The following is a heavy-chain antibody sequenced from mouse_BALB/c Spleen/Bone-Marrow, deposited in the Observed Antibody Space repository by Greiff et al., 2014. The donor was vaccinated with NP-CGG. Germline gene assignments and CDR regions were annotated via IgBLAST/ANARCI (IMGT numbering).Heavy chain of an antibody. V-gene: IGHV14-3*02. Sequence: DVQLVESGAELVKPGASVKLSCTASGFNIKDTYMHWVKQRPEQGLEWIGRIDPANGNTKYDPKFQGKATITADTSSNTAYLQLSSLTSEDTAVYYCARYGNYCYAMDYWGQGTSVTVSS. CDR1: GFNIKDTY. CDR2: IDPANGNT. CDR3: ARYGNYCYAMDY. D-gene: IGHD2-1*01. J-gene: IGHJ4*01.